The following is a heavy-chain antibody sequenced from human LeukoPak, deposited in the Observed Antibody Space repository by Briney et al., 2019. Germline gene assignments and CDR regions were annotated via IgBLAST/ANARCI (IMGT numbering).Heavy chain of an antibody. CDR3: ARGMATSRAFDY. CDR1: GFTFSSYE. J-gene: IGHJ4*02. D-gene: IGHD5-12*01. CDR2: ISSSGSTI. V-gene: IGHV3-48*03. Sequence: GGSLRLSCAASGFTFSSYEMNWVRQAPGKGLEWVSYISSSGSTIYYADSVKGRFTISRDNAKNSLYLQMNSLRAEDTAVYYCARGMATSRAFDYWGQGTLVTVSS.